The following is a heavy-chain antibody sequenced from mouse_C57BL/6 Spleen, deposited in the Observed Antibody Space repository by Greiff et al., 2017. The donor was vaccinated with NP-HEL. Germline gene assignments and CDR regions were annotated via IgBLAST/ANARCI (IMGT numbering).Heavy chain of an antibody. J-gene: IGHJ4*01. CDR1: GYTFTSYW. Sequence: QVQLQQPGAELVRPGSSVNLSCKASGYTFTSYWMHWVKQRPIQGLEWIGNIDPSDSETHYNQKFKDKATLTVDKSSSTAYMQLSSLTSEDSAVYYCARFGSSYAMDYWGQGTSVTVSS. CDR3: ARFGSSYAMDY. V-gene: IGHV1-52*01. CDR2: IDPSDSET. D-gene: IGHD1-1*01.